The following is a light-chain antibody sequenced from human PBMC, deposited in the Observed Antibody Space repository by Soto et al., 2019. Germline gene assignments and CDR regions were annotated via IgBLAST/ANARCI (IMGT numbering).Light chain of an antibody. CDR3: SSYGGSNNYV. V-gene: IGLV2-8*01. CDR1: SSDVGGYNS. J-gene: IGLJ1*01. Sequence: QSALTQPPSASGFPGQSVTISCTGTSSDVGGYNSVSWYQQHPGKAPKLMIYEVNKRPSGVPDRFSGSKSGNMASLTVSGLQAEDEADYYCSSYGGSNNYVFGTGTKLTVL. CDR2: EVN.